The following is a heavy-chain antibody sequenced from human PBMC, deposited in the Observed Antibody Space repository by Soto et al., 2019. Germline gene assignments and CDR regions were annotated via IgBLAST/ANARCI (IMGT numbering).Heavy chain of an antibody. CDR3: ARAPFVDTAMVTGGHFYY. D-gene: IGHD5-18*01. J-gene: IGHJ4*02. CDR2: IYPGDSDT. CDR1: GYSFTSDW. V-gene: IGHV5-51*01. Sequence: PGESLKISCKGSGYSFTSDWIGWVRQMPGKGLEWMGIIYPGDSDTRYSPSFQGQVTISADKSISTAYLQWSSLKASDTAMYYCARAPFVDTAMVTGGHFYYWGQGTLVTVSS.